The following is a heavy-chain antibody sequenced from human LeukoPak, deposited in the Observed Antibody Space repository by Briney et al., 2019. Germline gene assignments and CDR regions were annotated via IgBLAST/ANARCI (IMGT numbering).Heavy chain of an antibody. CDR1: GGTFNNYA. V-gene: IGHV1-69*13. Sequence: SVKVSCKASGGTFNNYAISWVRQAPGQGLEWMGGIIPIFGTTNYTQKFQGRVTITADEPTSTAYMELSSLRSEDTAVYYCARESHYDSSGTTRDEAFDIWGQGTTVIVSS. D-gene: IGHD3-22*01. J-gene: IGHJ3*02. CDR3: ARESHYDSSGTTRDEAFDI. CDR2: IIPIFGTT.